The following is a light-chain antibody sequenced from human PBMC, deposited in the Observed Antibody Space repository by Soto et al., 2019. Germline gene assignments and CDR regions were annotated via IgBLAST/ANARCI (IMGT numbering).Light chain of an antibody. CDR2: GTS. V-gene: IGKV1-17*01. CDR3: QQSFSTPLT. J-gene: IGKJ4*01. Sequence: DIQMTQSPSSLFASVGDRVTITCRASQGIRNNLGWYQQKPGKAPKRLIYGTSNLQYGAPSRFSGSGSGTEFTLTITSLQPEDFATYYCQQSFSTPLTFGGGTKVEIK. CDR1: QGIRNN.